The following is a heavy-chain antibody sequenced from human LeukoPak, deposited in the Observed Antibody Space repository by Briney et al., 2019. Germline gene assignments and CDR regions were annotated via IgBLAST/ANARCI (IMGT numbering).Heavy chain of an antibody. Sequence: ASVKVSCKASGYSFSTFDINWVRRSPGQGLEWMGWMNPNTGKTGYAQTFQGRVTIIGNSSRSTVDMELSSLTTDDTAVYYCARGPLTGEHYHYYMDVWGKGTTVTVSS. D-gene: IGHD7-27*01. CDR2: MNPNTGKT. V-gene: IGHV1-8*03. CDR1: GYSFSTFD. CDR3: ARGPLTGEHYHYYMDV. J-gene: IGHJ6*03.